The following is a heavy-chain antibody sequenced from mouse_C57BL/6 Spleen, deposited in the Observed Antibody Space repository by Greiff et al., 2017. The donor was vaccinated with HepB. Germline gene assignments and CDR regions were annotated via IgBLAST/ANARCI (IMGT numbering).Heavy chain of an antibody. J-gene: IGHJ4*01. D-gene: IGHD1-1*01. V-gene: IGHV1-15*01. Sequence: QVQLQQSGAELVRPGASVTLSCKASGYTFTDYEMHWVKQTPVHGLEWIGAIDPETGGTAYNQKFKGKAILTADKSSSTAYMELRSLTSEDSAVYYCTRMRYYGSSYVGVNAMDYWGQGTSVTVSS. CDR1: GYTFTDYE. CDR3: TRMRYYGSSYVGVNAMDY. CDR2: IDPETGGT.